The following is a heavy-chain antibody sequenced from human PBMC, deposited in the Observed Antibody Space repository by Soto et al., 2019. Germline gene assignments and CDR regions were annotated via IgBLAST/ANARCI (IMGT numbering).Heavy chain of an antibody. CDR2: IGGSGAST. Sequence: EVQLSESGGGLVQPGGSLRLSCVASGFTFNTFAISWVRQAPGKGLEWVSGIGGSGASTFYADSAKGRFTISRDNSKDTLYLQMNSLRDEDTAVYYWAKTIMGSCWAGDSWGHGALVPVSS. V-gene: IGHV3-23*01. CDR1: GFTFNTFA. D-gene: IGHD2-8*01. J-gene: IGHJ5*01. CDR3: AKTIMGSCWAGDS.